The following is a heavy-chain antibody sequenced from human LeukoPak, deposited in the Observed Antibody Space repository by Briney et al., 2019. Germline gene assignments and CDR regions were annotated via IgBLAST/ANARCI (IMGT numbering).Heavy chain of an antibody. Sequence: PGGSLRLSCAASGFTFSSSAMSWVRQAPGKGLEWVSAISNNGGYTYYADSVQGRLTISRDNSKSTPCLQMNSLRAEDTAVYYCAKQLGYCSDGSCYFPYWGQGTLVTVSS. V-gene: IGHV3-23*01. CDR2: ISNNGGYT. CDR1: GFTFSSSA. CDR3: AKQLGYCSDGSCYFPY. D-gene: IGHD2-15*01. J-gene: IGHJ4*02.